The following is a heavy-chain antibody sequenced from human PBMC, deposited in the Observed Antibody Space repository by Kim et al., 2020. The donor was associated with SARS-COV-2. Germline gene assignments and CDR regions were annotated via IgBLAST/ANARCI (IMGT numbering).Heavy chain of an antibody. CDR1: GGTFSSYA. Sequence: SVKVSCKASGGTFSSYAISWVRQAPGQGLEWMGGIIPIFGTANYAQKFQGRVTITADESTSTAYMELSSLRSEDTAVYYCARDGGIAATFDYWGQGTLVTVSS. CDR2: IIPIFGTA. J-gene: IGHJ4*02. V-gene: IGHV1-69*13. CDR3: ARDGGIAATFDY. D-gene: IGHD2-15*01.